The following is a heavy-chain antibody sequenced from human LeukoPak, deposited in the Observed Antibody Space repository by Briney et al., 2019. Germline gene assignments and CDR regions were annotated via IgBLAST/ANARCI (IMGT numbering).Heavy chain of an antibody. Sequence: PSETLSLTCAVYGGSFSGYYWSWIRQPPGKGLEWIGEINHSGSTNYNPSLKSRVTTSVDTSKSQFSLKLSSVTAADTAVYYCARENYYDSSGLPFDYWGQGTLVTVSS. J-gene: IGHJ4*02. CDR2: INHSGST. CDR1: GGSFSGYY. CDR3: ARENYYDSSGLPFDY. D-gene: IGHD3-22*01. V-gene: IGHV4-34*01.